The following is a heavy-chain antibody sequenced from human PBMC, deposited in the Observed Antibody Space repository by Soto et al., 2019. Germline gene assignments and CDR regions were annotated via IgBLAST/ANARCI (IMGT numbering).Heavy chain of an antibody. CDR1: GFAVRANY. Sequence: EAHLVGSGGGLVQPGGSLRLSCAASGFAVRANYLSWVRQAPGKGLEWVSLIYSGGDTDYADSVRGRFTISRDNSKNTLYLQMNSLKAEDTAVYYCATRMTTAPYWGQGALVNVS. CDR3: ATRMTTAPY. J-gene: IGHJ4*02. V-gene: IGHV3-66*01. CDR2: IYSGGDT. D-gene: IGHD4-17*01.